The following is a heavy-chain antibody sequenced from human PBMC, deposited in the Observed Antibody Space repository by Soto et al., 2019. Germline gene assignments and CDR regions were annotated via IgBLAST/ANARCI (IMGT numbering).Heavy chain of an antibody. V-gene: IGHV3-74*01. CDR1: GFTFSNYW. CDR2: IYSDGSST. D-gene: IGHD3-9*01. CDR3: ASVLRYFDWLDY. J-gene: IGHJ4*02. Sequence: GGSLRLSCAASGFTFSNYWMHWVRQAPGKGLVWVSRIYSDGSSTSYADSVKGRFTISRDNAKNTVFLQMNSLRAEDTAVYYCASVLRYFDWLDYWGQGTLVTVSS.